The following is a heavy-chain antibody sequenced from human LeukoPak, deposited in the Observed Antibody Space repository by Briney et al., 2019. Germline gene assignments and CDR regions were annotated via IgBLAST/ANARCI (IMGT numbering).Heavy chain of an antibody. CDR2: IYTSGST. J-gene: IGHJ4*02. Sequence: SETLSLTCTVSGGSISSYYWSWIRQPPGKGLEWIGYIYTSGSTNYNPSLKSRVTISVDTSKNQFSLKLSSVTAADTAVYYCARWSNYRYCFDYWGQGTLVTVSS. D-gene: IGHD4-11*01. CDR3: ARWSNYRYCFDY. CDR1: GGSISSYY. V-gene: IGHV4-4*09.